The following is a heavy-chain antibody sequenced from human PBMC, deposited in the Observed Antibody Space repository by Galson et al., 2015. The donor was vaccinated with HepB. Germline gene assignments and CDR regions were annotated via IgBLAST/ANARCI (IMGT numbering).Heavy chain of an antibody. Sequence: SLRLSCAASGLTVSSNYMSWVRLAAGEGPEWASVIYSGGSTYYADSVKGRFTISRDNSKNTLYLQMNSLRAEDTAVYYYARVGGSYQIDYWGQGTLVTVSS. CDR3: ARVGGSYQIDY. CDR1: GLTVSSNY. J-gene: IGHJ4*02. V-gene: IGHV3-53*01. CDR2: IYSGGST. D-gene: IGHD1-26*01.